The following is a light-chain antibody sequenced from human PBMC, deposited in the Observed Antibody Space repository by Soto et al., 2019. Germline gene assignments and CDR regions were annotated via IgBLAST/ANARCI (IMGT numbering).Light chain of an antibody. CDR3: QQHKQGPST. Sequence: EIVMTQSPATLSVSPGETASLSCRASQSVGNCLARYQHKPGPAPRLLIYYIYTRATGIPARFSGSGSGTEFTLTNNSLLSEYSAVYYYQQHKQGPSTVGQGTRLEIK. J-gene: IGKJ5*01. CDR1: QSVGNC. V-gene: IGKV3D-15*01. CDR2: YIY.